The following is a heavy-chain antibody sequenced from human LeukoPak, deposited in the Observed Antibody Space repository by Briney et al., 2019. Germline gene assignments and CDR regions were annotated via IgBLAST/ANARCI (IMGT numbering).Heavy chain of an antibody. V-gene: IGHV3-11*01. CDR2: ISNSGSTI. J-gene: IGHJ3*02. CDR3: AKDLLYYYGSGSYYNGPGDAFDI. CDR1: GFTFSDYY. D-gene: IGHD3-10*01. Sequence: GGSLRLSCAASGFTFSDYYMSWIRQAPGKGLEWVSYISNSGSTIYYADSVKGRFTISRDNSKNTLYLQMNSLRAEDTAVYYCAKDLLYYYGSGSYYNGPGDAFDIWGQGTMVTVSS.